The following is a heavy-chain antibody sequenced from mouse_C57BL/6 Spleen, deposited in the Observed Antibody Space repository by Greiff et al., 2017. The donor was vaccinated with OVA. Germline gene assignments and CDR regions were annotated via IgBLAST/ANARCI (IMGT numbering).Heavy chain of an antibody. CDR2: ISDGGSYT. J-gene: IGHJ4*01. CDR1: GFTFSSYA. D-gene: IGHD1-1*01. Sequence: EVKVVESGGGLVKPGGSLKLSCAASGFTFSSYAMSWVRQTPEKRLEWVATISDGGSYTYYPDNVKGRFTISRDNAKNNLYLQMSHLKSEDTAMYYCARDRFITTVMDYWGQGTSVTVSS. CDR3: ARDRFITTVMDY. V-gene: IGHV5-4*01.